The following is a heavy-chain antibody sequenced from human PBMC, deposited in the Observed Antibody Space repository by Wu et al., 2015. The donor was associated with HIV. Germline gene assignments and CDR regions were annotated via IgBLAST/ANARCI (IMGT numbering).Heavy chain of an antibody. CDR2: INPNSGST. Sequence: QVQLVQSGAEVKKPGASVKVSCKASGYTFTDYDISWLRQAPGQGLEWLAWINPNSGSTGYAPKFQGRVILTRNTSTRVAFLEVNNLRVDDSAVYYCVRRELPFYFKSWGQGTLVTVSS. CDR3: VRRELPFYFKS. D-gene: IGHD2-15*01. V-gene: IGHV1-8*01. CDR1: GYTFTDYD. J-gene: IGHJ4*02.